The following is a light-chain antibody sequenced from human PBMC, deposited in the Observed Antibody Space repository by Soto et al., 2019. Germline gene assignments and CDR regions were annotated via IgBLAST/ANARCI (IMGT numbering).Light chain of an antibody. CDR2: ATD. Sequence: IQITQSASSLSASVGDRVTITCRASQTITSYLNWYQQQSGKAPKLLIYATDTLQSGVPSRFSGSGSGTDYTLTISSLQPEDFATYYCQQSYNTPQTFGQGTKVDIK. CDR1: QTITSY. V-gene: IGKV1-39*01. J-gene: IGKJ1*01. CDR3: QQSYNTPQT.